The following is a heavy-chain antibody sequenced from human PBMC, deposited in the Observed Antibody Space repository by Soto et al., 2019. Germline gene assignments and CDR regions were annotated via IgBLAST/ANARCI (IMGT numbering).Heavy chain of an antibody. Sequence: GGSLRLSCAASGFTFSSYGMHWVRQAPGKGLEWVAVISYDGSNKYYADSVKGRFTISRDNSKNTLYLQMNSLRAEDTAVYYCAKDLTVLRFLEWLPMDVWGQGTTVTVSS. V-gene: IGHV3-30*18. CDR3: AKDLTVLRFLEWLPMDV. CDR1: GFTFSSYG. J-gene: IGHJ6*02. CDR2: ISYDGSNK. D-gene: IGHD3-3*01.